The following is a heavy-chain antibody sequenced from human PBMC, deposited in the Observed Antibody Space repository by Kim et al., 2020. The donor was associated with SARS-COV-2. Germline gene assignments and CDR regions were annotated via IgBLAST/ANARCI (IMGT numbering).Heavy chain of an antibody. CDR1: GYTFTSYD. CDR3: ARGVWGGIWGRLMVDP. Sequence: ASVKVSCKASGYTFTSYDINWVRQATGQGLEWMGWMNPNSGNTGYAQKFQGRVTMTRNTSISTAYMELSSLRSEDTAVYYCARGVWGGIWGRLMVDPWGQGTLVTVSS. CDR2: MNPNSGNT. V-gene: IGHV1-8*01. D-gene: IGHD7-27*01. J-gene: IGHJ5*02.